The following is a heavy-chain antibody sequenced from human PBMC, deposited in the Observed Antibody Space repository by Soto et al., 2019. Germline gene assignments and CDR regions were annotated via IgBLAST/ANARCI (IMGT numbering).Heavy chain of an antibody. CDR2: ISGSGGST. Sequence: GGSLRLSCAASGFTFSSYAMSWVRQAPGKGLEWVSAISGSGGSTYYADSVKGRFTISRDNAKNSLYLQMNSLRAEDTAVYYCARDRVVVVAATLGNAFDIWGQGTMVTVSS. CDR3: ARDRVVVVAATLGNAFDI. V-gene: IGHV3-23*01. D-gene: IGHD2-15*01. CDR1: GFTFSSYA. J-gene: IGHJ3*02.